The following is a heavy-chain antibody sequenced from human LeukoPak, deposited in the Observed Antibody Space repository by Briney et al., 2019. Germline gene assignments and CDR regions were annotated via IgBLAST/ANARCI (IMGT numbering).Heavy chain of an antibody. D-gene: IGHD6-19*01. CDR3: ARMTVSGRDNWFDP. J-gene: IGHJ5*02. CDR1: GYTFTSYD. Sequence: GASVKVSCKASGYTFTSYDLNWVRQATGQGLEWMGWLNPNSGNTGYAQKFQDRVTITRNTSINTAYMELSGLRSEDTAVYYCARMTVSGRDNWFDPWGQGTLVTVSS. CDR2: LNPNSGNT. V-gene: IGHV1-8*01.